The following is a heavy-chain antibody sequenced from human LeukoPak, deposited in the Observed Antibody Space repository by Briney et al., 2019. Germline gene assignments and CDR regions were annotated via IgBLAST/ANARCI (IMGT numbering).Heavy chain of an antibody. V-gene: IGHV4-30-4*01. CDR3: ARGTWSSSIDY. D-gene: IGHD6-6*01. CDR2: IYYSGST. Sequence: PSETLSLTCTVSGGSISSGDYYWSWIRRPPGKGLEWIGYIYYSGSTYYNPSLKSRLTISGDTSKNQFSLRLSSVTAADTAVYYCARGTWSSSIDYWGQGTLVTVSS. CDR1: GGSISSGDYY. J-gene: IGHJ4*02.